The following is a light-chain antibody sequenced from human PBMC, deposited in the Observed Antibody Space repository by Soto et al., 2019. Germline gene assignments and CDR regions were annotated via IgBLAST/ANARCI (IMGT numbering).Light chain of an antibody. Sequence: DIPMTQSPSSLSASVGDRXXIACRASQNIRTYLNWYQQNPGKAPKLLIYAASNLHSGVPSRFSGSGSGTDFTLNISSLQPEDFATYYCQQAYSKNTFGGGTKVEIK. V-gene: IGKV1-39*01. CDR2: AAS. J-gene: IGKJ4*01. CDR3: QQAYSKNT. CDR1: QNIRTY.